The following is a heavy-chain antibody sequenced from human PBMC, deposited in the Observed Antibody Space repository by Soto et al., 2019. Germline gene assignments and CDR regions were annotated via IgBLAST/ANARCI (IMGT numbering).Heavy chain of an antibody. V-gene: IGHV3-23*01. J-gene: IGHJ4*02. CDR2: ITNSGGSK. CDR1: GFTFSSHA. CDR3: AKRGLASGDPIDY. D-gene: IGHD2-21*02. Sequence: EVQLFESGGGLVQPGGSLRLSCAASGFTFSSHAMSWVRQTPGKGLEWVSAITNSGGSKYYADSVKGRFTISRDNSKNTLYLQMNSLRAEDTAVYYCAKRGLASGDPIDYRGQGTLVTVSS.